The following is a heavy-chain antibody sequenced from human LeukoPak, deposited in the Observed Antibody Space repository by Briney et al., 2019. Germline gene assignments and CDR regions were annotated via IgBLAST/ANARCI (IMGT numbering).Heavy chain of an antibody. CDR3: ARGWWELVEIPF. V-gene: IGHV1-3*01. CDR2: INGGSGKT. D-gene: IGHD3-10*01. Sequence: GASVKVSCKGSGYTFSAYVLHWVRQAPGQSLEWMGWINGGSGKTKYSENFQGRVTITRDAPARTSYMELSSLTFEDTAVYYCARGWWELVEIPFWGQGTLVTVSS. J-gene: IGHJ4*02. CDR1: GYTFSAYV.